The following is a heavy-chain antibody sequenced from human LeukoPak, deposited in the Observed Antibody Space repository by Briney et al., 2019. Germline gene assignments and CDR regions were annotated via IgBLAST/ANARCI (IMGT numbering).Heavy chain of an antibody. Sequence: GGSLRLSCVASGFTFNNYAMSWVRQAPGKGLEWVSGTSTDGVVTDYADFVRGRFTISRDNSKNTLYLEMNGLSAEDTAIYYCANKQTGSYPFDNWGQGTLVTVSS. CDR3: ANKQTGSYPFDN. J-gene: IGHJ4*02. CDR2: TSTDGVVT. D-gene: IGHD1-26*01. CDR1: GFTFNNYA. V-gene: IGHV3-23*01.